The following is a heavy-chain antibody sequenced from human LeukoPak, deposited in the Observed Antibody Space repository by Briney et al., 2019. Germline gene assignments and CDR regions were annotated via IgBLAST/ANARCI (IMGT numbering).Heavy chain of an antibody. CDR2: ISGSGGST. CDR1: GFTFSSYA. Sequence: PGGSLRPSCAASGFTFSSYAMSWVRQAPGKGLEWVSAISGSGGSTYYADSVKGRFTISRDNSKNTLYLQMNSLRAEDTVVYYCAKRPGRLYYFDYWGQGTLVTVSS. J-gene: IGHJ4*02. V-gene: IGHV3-23*01. D-gene: IGHD2-15*01. CDR3: AKRPGRLYYFDY.